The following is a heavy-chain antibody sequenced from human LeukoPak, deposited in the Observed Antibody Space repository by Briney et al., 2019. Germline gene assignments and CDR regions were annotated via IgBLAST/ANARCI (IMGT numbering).Heavy chain of an antibody. V-gene: IGHV4-39*07. CDR2: IYYSGTT. D-gene: IGHD3-10*01. CDR3: ARTTTVRGTYYMDV. CDR1: GDSISSSTYF. Sequence: SETLSLTCTVSGDSISSSTYFWGWIRQPPGKGLEWIGSIYYSGTTYYKPSLKSRVTISVDTSKNQLSLRLSSVTAADTAVYYCARTTTVRGTYYMDVWGKGTTVTISS. J-gene: IGHJ6*03.